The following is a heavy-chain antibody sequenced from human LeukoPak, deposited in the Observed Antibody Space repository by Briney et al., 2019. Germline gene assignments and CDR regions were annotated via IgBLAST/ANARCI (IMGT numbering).Heavy chain of an antibody. D-gene: IGHD2-15*01. V-gene: IGHV4-4*07. CDR3: AKERQIAGSNWFDP. Sequence: SETLSLTCTVSGGSVTSYDWSWIRQPAGKGLEWIGRFYTSGPANYNPYFKSRVTMSIDTSKNQLSLKLRSATAADTAVYYCAKERQIAGSNWFDPWGQGTLVTVSS. J-gene: IGHJ5*02. CDR2: FYTSGPA. CDR1: GGSVTSYD.